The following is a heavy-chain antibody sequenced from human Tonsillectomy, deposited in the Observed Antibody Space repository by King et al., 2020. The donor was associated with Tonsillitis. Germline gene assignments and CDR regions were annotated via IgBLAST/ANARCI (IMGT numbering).Heavy chain of an antibody. D-gene: IGHD2-2*01. V-gene: IGHV3-11*01. J-gene: IGHJ4*02. CDR3: ARDPAGYCSSTSCYLFDY. CDR1: GFTFSDYY. CDR2: ISSSGSTI. Sequence: VQLVESGGGLVKPGGSLRLSCAASGFTFSDYYMSWIRQAPGKGLEWVSYISSSGSTIYYADSVKGRFTISRDNAKNSLYLQMNSLRAEDTAVYDCARDPAGYCSSTSCYLFDYWGQGTLVTVSS.